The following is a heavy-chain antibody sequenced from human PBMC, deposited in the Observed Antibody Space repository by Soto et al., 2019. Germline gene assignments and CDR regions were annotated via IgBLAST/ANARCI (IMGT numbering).Heavy chain of an antibody. CDR3: ARVPISAWVVTAADY. J-gene: IGHJ4*02. D-gene: IGHD2-21*02. Sequence: GASVKVSCKASGYTFTSYGISWVRQAPGQGLEWMGWISAYNGNTNYAQKLQGRVTMTTDTSTSTAYMELRSLRSDDTAVYYCARVPISAWVVTAADYWGQGTLVTVSS. CDR2: ISAYNGNT. V-gene: IGHV1-18*01. CDR1: GYTFTSYG.